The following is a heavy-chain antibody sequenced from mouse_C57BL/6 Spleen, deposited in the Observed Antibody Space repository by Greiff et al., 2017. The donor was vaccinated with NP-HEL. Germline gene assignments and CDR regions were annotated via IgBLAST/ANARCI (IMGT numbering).Heavy chain of an antibody. CDR1: GYSFTSYW. J-gene: IGHJ2*01. D-gene: IGHD2-2*01. CDR2: IDPSDSYT. CDR3: ARWLPLYYFDY. V-gene: IGHV1-69*01. Sequence: QVQLKQPGAELVMPGASVKLSCKASGYSFTSYWMHWVKQRPGQGLEWIGEIDPSDSYTNYNQKFKGKSTLTVDKSSSTAYMQLSSLTSEDSAVYYCARWLPLYYFDYWGQGTTLTVSS.